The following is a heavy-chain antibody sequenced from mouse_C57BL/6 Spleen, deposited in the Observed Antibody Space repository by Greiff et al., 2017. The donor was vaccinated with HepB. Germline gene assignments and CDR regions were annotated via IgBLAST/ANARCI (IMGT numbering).Heavy chain of an antibody. CDR3: ARGGLGGAMDY. CDR2: IHPNSGST. J-gene: IGHJ4*01. D-gene: IGHD2-2*01. V-gene: IGHV1-64*01. CDR1: GYTFTSYW. Sequence: VQLQESGAELVKPGASVKLSCKASGYTFTSYWMHWVKQRPGQGLEWIGMIHPNSGSTNYNEKFKSKATLTVDKSSSTAYMQLSSLTSEDSAVYYCARGGLGGAMDYWGQGTSVTVSS.